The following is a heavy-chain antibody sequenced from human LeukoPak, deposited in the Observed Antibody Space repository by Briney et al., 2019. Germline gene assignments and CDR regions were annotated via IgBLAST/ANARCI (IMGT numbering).Heavy chain of an antibody. CDR2: IYHSGST. CDR1: GGSFSGYY. D-gene: IGHD3-10*01. V-gene: IGHV4-38-2*01. Sequence: SETLSLTCAVYGGSFSGYYWGWIRQPPGKGLEWIGSIYHSGSTYYNPSLKSRVTISVDTSKNQFSLKLSSVTAADTAVYYCARVYPYYYGSGSYSYYMDVWGKGTTVTVSS. CDR3: ARVYPYYYGSGSYSYYMDV. J-gene: IGHJ6*03.